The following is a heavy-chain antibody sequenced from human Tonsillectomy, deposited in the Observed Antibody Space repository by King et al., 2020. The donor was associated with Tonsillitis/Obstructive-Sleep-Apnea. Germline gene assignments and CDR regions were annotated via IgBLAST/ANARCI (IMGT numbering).Heavy chain of an antibody. D-gene: IGHD3-16*01. CDR1: GYTFTSYG. J-gene: IGHJ6*03. V-gene: IGHV1-18*01. CDR2: ISAYNGNT. Sequence: QLVQSGAEVKKPGASVKVSCKASGYTFTSYGVNWVRQAPGQGLEWMGGISAYNGNTNYAQKLQGRVTMTTDTSTSTAYMELRSLRSDETAVYYCARKPLRGSRIDYYYYYMDVWGKGTTVTVSS. CDR3: ARKPLRGSRIDYYYYYMDV.